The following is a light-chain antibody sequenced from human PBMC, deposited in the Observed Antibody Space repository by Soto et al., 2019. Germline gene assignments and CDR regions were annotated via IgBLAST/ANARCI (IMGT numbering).Light chain of an antibody. CDR1: SSDVGYYNY. CDR2: DVN. J-gene: IGLJ2*01. V-gene: IGLV2-11*01. Sequence: QSALTQPRSVSGSPGQSVTISCTGTSSDVGYYNYVSWYQQYPGKAPTFLIYDVNKRRSGVPDRFSGSKSGNTASLTISGLQPDDEADYYCCSYAGISVLFGGGTKLTVL. CDR3: CSYAGISVL.